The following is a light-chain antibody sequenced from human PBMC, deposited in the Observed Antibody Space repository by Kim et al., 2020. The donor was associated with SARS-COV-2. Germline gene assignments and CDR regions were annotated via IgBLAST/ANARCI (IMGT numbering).Light chain of an antibody. Sequence: GQRVNISCSGSSSNVGLHFVNWYQQLPGTAPKVFIYNDNQRPSGVPDRFSGSRSGTSASLAISGLQSEDEADYYCATWDVSLNGWVFGGWTQLTVL. CDR2: NDN. CDR1: SSNVGLHF. CDR3: ATWDVSLNGWV. J-gene: IGLJ3*02. V-gene: IGLV1-44*01.